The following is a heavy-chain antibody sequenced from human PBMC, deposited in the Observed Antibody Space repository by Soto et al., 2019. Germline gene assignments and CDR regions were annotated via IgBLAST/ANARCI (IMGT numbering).Heavy chain of an antibody. CDR3: GSPTVGCSSNGCYYYCYGIDD. J-gene: IGHJ6*02. CDR1: GYTFTSSA. Sequence: ASVKVSCKASGYTFTSSAISWVRQAPGQGLEWMGWISAYNGNTNYAQKFQGRVNMTRDTSISTAYMELSRLRSDDTAVYHGGSPTVGCSSNGCYYYCYGIDDWGQGTTVTVSS. CDR2: ISAYNGNT. D-gene: IGHD2-2*01. V-gene: IGHV1-18*04.